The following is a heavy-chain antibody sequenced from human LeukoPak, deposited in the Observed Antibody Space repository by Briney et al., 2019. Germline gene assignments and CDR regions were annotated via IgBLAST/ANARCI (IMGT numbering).Heavy chain of an antibody. D-gene: IGHD5-24*01. J-gene: IGHJ4*02. Sequence: SETLSLTCTVSGGSISNYYWSWIRQPPGKGLEWIGYIYYSGSTNYNPSLKSRVTISVDTSKNQFSLKLSSVTAADTAVYYCARGRSLDYWGQGTLVTVSS. CDR3: ARGRSLDY. CDR1: GGSISNYY. V-gene: IGHV4-59*01. CDR2: IYYSGST.